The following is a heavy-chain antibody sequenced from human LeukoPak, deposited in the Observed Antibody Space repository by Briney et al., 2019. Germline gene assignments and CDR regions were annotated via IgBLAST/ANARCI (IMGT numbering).Heavy chain of an antibody. Sequence: GGSLRLSCAASGFTFSSYAMHWVRPAPGKGLEWVAVISYDGSNKYYADSVKGRFTISRDNSKNTLYLQMNSLRAEDTAVYYCARDTSKYYYGSGASGMDVWGRGTTVTVSS. CDR1: GFTFSSYA. D-gene: IGHD3-10*01. CDR3: ARDTSKYYYGSGASGMDV. CDR2: ISYDGSNK. V-gene: IGHV3-30-3*01. J-gene: IGHJ6*02.